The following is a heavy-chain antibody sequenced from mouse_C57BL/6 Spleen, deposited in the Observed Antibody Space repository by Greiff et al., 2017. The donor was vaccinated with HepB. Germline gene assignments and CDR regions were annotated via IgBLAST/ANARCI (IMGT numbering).Heavy chain of an antibody. V-gene: IGHV1-82*01. CDR2: IYPGDGDT. CDR1: GYAFSSSW. CDR3: ARRPITTVVPFDY. D-gene: IGHD1-1*01. Sequence: VQLQESGPELVKPGASVKISCKASGYAFSSSWMNWVKQRPGKGLEWIGRIYPGDGDTNYNGKFKGKATLTADKSSSTAYMQLSSLTSEDSAVYFCARRPITTVVPFDYWGQGTTLTVSS. J-gene: IGHJ2*01.